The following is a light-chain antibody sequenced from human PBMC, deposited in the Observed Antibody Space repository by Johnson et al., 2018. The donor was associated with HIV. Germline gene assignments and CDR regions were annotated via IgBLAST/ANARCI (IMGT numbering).Light chain of an antibody. J-gene: IGLJ1*01. CDR1: SSNIGNNY. CDR3: GTWGGV. Sequence: QSVLTQPPSVSAAPGQKVTISCSGSSSNIGNNYVSWYQHLPATAPKVLIYDNYKRPSGIPDRFSGSKSGTSATLGISGLQTGDEADYYCGTWGGVFGTGTKVTVL. V-gene: IGLV1-51*01. CDR2: DNY.